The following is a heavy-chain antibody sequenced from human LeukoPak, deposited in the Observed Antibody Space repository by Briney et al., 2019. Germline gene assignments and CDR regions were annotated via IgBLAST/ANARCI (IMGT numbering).Heavy chain of an antibody. CDR2: IYPSDSDA. D-gene: IGHD3-9*01. V-gene: IGHV5-51*01. CDR1: GYRFTSYW. Sequence: GESLKISCKASGYRFTSYWIGWVRQMPGKGLEWVGIIYPSDSDARYSPSFQGQVTISADKSINTAYLQWSSLKASDTAMYYCARRNYDILTGYYNDYFDYWGQGALVTVSS. CDR3: ARRNYDILTGYYNDYFDY. J-gene: IGHJ4*02.